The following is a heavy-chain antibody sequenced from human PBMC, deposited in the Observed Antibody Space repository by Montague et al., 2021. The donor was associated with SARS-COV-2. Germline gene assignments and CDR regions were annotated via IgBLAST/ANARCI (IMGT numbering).Heavy chain of an antibody. J-gene: IGHJ4*02. CDR1: GDSVSSNIAT. CDR3: ARIPVGSKYYFDF. D-gene: IGHD2-2*01. V-gene: IGHV6-1*01. Sequence: CAISGDSVSSNIATWNWIRQSPSRDLEWLGRTYYRSKWYNDYAESVKSRITIDPDTSKHQFSLHLNSATPEDTAVYYCARIPVGSKYYFDFWGQGTLVTVSS. CDR2: TYYRSKWYN.